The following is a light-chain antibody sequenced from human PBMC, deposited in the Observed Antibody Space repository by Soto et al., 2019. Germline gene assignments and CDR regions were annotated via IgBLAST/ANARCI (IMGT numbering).Light chain of an antibody. CDR2: GAS. V-gene: IGKV3-20*01. CDR3: RQYGSSPPIT. J-gene: IGKJ5*01. Sequence: EVVLTQSPGTLSLSPGERATLSCRASQSVRSYLAWYQQKPGQAPRLLIYGASSRATGIPDRFSGSGSGTDFTLTISRLEPEDFAVYYCRQYGSSPPITFGQGTRLEIK. CDR1: QSVRSY.